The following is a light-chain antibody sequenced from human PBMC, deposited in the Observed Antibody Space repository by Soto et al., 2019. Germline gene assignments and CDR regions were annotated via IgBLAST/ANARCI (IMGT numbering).Light chain of an antibody. J-gene: IGKJ2*01. CDR3: QQYNNWPYT. CDR2: GAS. Sequence: EIVMTQSPATLSVSPGERATLSCRASQSVSSNLAWYQQKPGRAPRLLIYGASTRATGIPARFSGSGSGTEFTLTISSLQYEDFAVYYCQQYNNWPYTFGQGTKVDIK. CDR1: QSVSSN. V-gene: IGKV3-15*01.